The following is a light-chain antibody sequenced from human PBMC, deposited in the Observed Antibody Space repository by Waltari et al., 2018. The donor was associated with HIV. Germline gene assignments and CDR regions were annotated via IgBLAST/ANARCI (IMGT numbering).Light chain of an antibody. CDR3: QQRSNRPLT. Sequence: EIVLTQSPATLSLSPGERATLTCRASQSINRYLAWYQQKPGQAPRLLIYDASNRATGIPARFSGSGSGTDFTLTISSLEAEDFAVYYCQQRSNRPLTFGGGTKVEIK. CDR2: DAS. CDR1: QSINRY. V-gene: IGKV3-11*01. J-gene: IGKJ4*01.